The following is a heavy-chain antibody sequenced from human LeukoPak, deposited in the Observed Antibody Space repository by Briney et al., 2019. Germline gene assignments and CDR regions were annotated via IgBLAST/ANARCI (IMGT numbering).Heavy chain of an antibody. V-gene: IGHV4-30-2*01. CDR1: GGSISSGGYY. J-gene: IGHJ4*02. Sequence: PSQTLSLTCTVSGGSISSGGYYWSWIRQPPGKGLEWIGYIYHSGSTYYNPSLKSRVTISVDRSKNQFSLKLSSVTAADTAVYYCASSTPTYSSSWYYWGQGTLVTVSS. D-gene: IGHD6-13*01. CDR3: ASSTPTYSSSWYY. CDR2: IYHSGST.